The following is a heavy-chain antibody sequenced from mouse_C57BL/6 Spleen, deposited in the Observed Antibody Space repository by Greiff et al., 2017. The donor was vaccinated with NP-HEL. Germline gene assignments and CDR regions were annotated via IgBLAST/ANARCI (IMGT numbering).Heavy chain of an antibody. CDR3: ARQRDGLDY. Sequence: EVNVVESGGDLVKPGGSLKLSCAASGFTFSSYGMSWVRQTPDKRLEWVATISSGGSYTYYPDSVKGRFTISRDNAKNTLYLQMSSLKSEDTAMYYCARQRDGLDYWGQGTTLTVSS. V-gene: IGHV5-6*01. CDR2: ISSGGSYT. CDR1: GFTFSSYG. D-gene: IGHD2-3*01. J-gene: IGHJ2*01.